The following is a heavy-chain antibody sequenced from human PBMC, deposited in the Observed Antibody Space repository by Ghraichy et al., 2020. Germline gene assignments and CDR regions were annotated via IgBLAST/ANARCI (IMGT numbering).Heavy chain of an antibody. J-gene: IGHJ1*01. CDR3: ARDQGYGDWSEYFQH. V-gene: IGHV4-61*01. CDR1: GGSVSSGSYY. Sequence: SETLSLTCTVSGGSVSSGSYYWSWIRQPPGKGLEWIGYIYYSGSTNYNPSLKSRVTISVDTSKNQFSLKLSSVTAADTAVYYCARDQGYGDWSEYFQHWGRGTLVTVSS. CDR2: IYYSGST. D-gene: IGHD4-17*01.